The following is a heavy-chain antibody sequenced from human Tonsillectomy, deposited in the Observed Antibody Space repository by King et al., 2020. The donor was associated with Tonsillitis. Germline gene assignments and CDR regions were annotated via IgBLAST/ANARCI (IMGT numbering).Heavy chain of an antibody. CDR3: ARDSGVVGARRAFDY. Sequence: HVQLVQSGAEVKKPGASVKVSCKASGYTFTNFGITWVRQAPGQGLEWMGWISGYNGNTNYAQKLQDRVTMTTDTSTNTAYMELRSLTSDDTAVYYCARDSGVVGARRAFDYWGQGTLVTVSS. CDR2: ISGYNGNT. J-gene: IGHJ4*02. V-gene: IGHV1-18*01. D-gene: IGHD1-26*01. CDR1: GYTFTNFG.